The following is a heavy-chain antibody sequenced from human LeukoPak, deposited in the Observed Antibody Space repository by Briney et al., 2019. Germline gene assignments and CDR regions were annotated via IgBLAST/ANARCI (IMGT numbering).Heavy chain of an antibody. CDR3: AKRSDYGGGGNYFDC. J-gene: IGHJ4*01. V-gene: IGHV3-23*01. Sequence: PGGSLRLSCAASGFTFSSYAMSWVRQAPGKGLEWVSAISDSGGSTYYADSVKGRFTISRDNSKNTLYLQMSSPRAEDTAVYYCAKRSDYGGGGNYFDCWGHGTRVTVSS. CDR2: ISDSGGST. CDR1: GFTFSSYA. D-gene: IGHD4-23*01.